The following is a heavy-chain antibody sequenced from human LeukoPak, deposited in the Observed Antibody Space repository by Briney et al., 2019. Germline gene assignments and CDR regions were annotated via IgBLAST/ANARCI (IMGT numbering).Heavy chain of an antibody. V-gene: IGHV1-69*04. CDR1: GGTFSSYA. J-gene: IGHJ4*02. Sequence: SVKVSCKASGGTFSSYAISWVRQTPGQGLEWMGRIIPILGIANYAQKFQGRVTITADKSTSTAYMELSSLRSEDTAVYYCARAGSSGWYDYWGQGTLVTVSS. CDR2: IIPILGIA. D-gene: IGHD6-19*01. CDR3: ARAGSSGWYDY.